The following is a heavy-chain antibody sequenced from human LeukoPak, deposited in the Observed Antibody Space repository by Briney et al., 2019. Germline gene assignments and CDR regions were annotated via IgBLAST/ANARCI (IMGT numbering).Heavy chain of an antibody. CDR2: IQYDGSRK. Sequence: GGSLRLSCVASGFTFSSNGMHWVRQAPGKGLEWVTFIQYDGSRKYYADSVKGRFTISRDNSKNTLYLEMNSLRAEDTAVYYCAKDIGSYYDYWGQGILVTVSS. D-gene: IGHD3-10*01. V-gene: IGHV3-30*02. J-gene: IGHJ4*02. CDR1: GFTFSSNG. CDR3: AKDIGSYYDY.